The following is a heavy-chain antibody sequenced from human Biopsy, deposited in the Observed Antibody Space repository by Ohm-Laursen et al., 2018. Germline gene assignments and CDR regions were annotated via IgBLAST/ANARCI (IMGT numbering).Heavy chain of an antibody. Sequence: SLRLSCSASGFGMYAMHWVHQPPGKGLEWLAVIAYDGSNKYYAESVKGRFTISRDRSRDTVHLQMNSLRYEDTAPYYCAKDGGQWLGGAFDIWGHGTMVSVSS. CDR3: AKDGGQWLGGAFDI. V-gene: IGHV3-30*18. CDR1: GFGMYA. J-gene: IGHJ3*02. CDR2: IAYDGSNK. D-gene: IGHD6-19*01.